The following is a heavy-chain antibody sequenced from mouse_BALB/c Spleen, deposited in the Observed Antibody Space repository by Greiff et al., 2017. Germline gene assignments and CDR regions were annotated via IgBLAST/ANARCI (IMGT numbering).Heavy chain of an antibody. CDR2: IYPYNGGT. D-gene: IGHD1-1*01. CDR1: GYTFTDYN. V-gene: IGHV1S29*02. Sequence: EVQLQQSGPELVKPGASVKISCKASGYTFTDYNMHWVKQSHGKSLEWIGYIYPYNGGTGYNQKFKSKATLTVDNSSSTAYMELRSLTSEDSAVYYCARGDYYGSRAWFAYWGQGTLVTVSA. J-gene: IGHJ3*01. CDR3: ARGDYYGSRAWFAY.